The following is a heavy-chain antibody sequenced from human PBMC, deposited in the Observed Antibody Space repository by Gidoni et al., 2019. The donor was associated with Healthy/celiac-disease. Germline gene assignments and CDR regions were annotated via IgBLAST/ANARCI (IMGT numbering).Heavy chain of an antibody. J-gene: IGHJ6*02. CDR2: ISAYNGNT. Sequence: QVQLVPSGAEVKKPGASVKVSCKASGYTFTSYGISWVRQAPGQGLEWMGWISAYNGNTNYAQKLQGRVTMTTDTSTSTAYMELRSLRSDDTAVYYCARAGYSSSPNYYYYYGMDVWGQGTTVTVSS. CDR3: ARAGYSSSPNYYYYYGMDV. V-gene: IGHV1-18*01. CDR1: GYTFTSYG. D-gene: IGHD6-13*01.